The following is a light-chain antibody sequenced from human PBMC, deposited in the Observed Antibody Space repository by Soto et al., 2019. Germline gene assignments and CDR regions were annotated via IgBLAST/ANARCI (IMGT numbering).Light chain of an antibody. CDR1: QSVKSSY. V-gene: IGKV3-20*01. Sequence: EIGIKQSPSTVSLSPGERATLPCRASQSVKSSYLAWYQHKPGQAPRLLIYGTSSRATGIPDRFSGSGSGTDFTLTISRLEPEDFAVYYCQQYGSSITFGQGTLLEIK. J-gene: IGKJ5*01. CDR2: GTS. CDR3: QQYGSSIT.